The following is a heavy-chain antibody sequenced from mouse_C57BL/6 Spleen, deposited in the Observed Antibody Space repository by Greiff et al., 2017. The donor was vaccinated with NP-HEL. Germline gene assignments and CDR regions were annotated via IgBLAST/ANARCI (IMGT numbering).Heavy chain of an antibody. D-gene: IGHD1-1*01. CDR3: ARNYGTGAMDY. V-gene: IGHV2-2*01. CDR2: IWSGGST. CDR1: GFSLTSYG. Sequence: QVQLQQSGPGLVQPSQILSITCTVSGFSLTSYGVHWVRPSPGKGLEWLGVIWSGGSTDYNAAFISRLSISKDNSKSQVFFKMNSLQADDTAIYYCARNYGTGAMDYWGQGTSVTVSS. J-gene: IGHJ4*01.